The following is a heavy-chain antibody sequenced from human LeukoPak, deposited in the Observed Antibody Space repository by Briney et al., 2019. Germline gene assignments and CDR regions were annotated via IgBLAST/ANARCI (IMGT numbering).Heavy chain of an antibody. CDR3: VKDGGMATIFDF. V-gene: IGHV3-64D*09. D-gene: IGHD5-24*01. J-gene: IGHJ4*02. CDR2: ITYNGGST. Sequence: GGSLGLSCSASGSTFSTSAMHWVRQAPGKGLEYVSFITYNGGSTYNADSVKGRFTISRDNSRNTLYLQMSSLRAEDTAVYHCVKDGGMATIFDFWGQGTLVTVSS. CDR1: GSTFSTSA.